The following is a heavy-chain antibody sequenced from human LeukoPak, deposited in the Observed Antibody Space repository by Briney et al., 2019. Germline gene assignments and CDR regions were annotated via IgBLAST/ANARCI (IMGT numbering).Heavy chain of an antibody. D-gene: IGHD1-1*01. V-gene: IGHV3-64D*06. CDR1: GFTFSRYG. J-gene: IGHJ6*02. Sequence: GGSLRLSCSASGFTFSRYGMHWVRQAPGKGLEYVSAINSDGGSTNYADSVKGRFTISRDNSKNTLYLQMSSLRDEDTAVYYCVKGTLETTSCYYGMDVWGQGTTVTVSS. CDR3: VKGTLETTSCYYGMDV. CDR2: INSDGGST.